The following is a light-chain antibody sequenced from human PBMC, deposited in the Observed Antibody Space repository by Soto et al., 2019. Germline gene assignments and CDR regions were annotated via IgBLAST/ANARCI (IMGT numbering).Light chain of an antibody. Sequence: AIRMTQSPSSFSASTGDRVTITCRASQGISSYLAWYQQKPGKAPKLLIYAASTLQSRVPSRFSGSGSGTDFTLTISCLQSEDFATYYCQQYYNYPRTIGQGTKVEIK. V-gene: IGKV1-8*01. J-gene: IGKJ1*01. CDR3: QQYYNYPRT. CDR1: QGISSY. CDR2: AAS.